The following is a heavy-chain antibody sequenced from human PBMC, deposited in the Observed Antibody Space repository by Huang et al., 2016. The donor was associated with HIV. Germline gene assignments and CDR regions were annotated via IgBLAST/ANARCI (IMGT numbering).Heavy chain of an antibody. CDR1: GGSVNSGYYY. D-gene: IGHD3-16*01. Sequence: QLQLQESGPGLVRPSETLSLTCSVSGGSVNSGYYYWGWIRQPPGKGLEWIASVFCGGNHFYNPPLKSRVSMSVDTSKKRFSWKLSSVTAADTAVYFCARLPFDYVWGTQRQTALDELDVWGQGTMVTVSS. J-gene: IGHJ3*01. CDR2: VFCGGNH. V-gene: IGHV4-39*01. CDR3: ARLPFDYVWGTQRQTALDELDV.